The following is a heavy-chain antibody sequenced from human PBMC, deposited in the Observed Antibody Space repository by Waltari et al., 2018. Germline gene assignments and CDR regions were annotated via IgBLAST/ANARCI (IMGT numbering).Heavy chain of an antibody. CDR2: IKQDGSEK. CDR3: ARGFSGQSALKRYYYYYYMDV. Sequence: EVQLVESGGGLVQPGGSLRLSCAASGFTFSSYWMSWVRQAPGKGLEWVANIKQDGSEKYYGDSVKGRFTISRDNAKNSLYLQMNSLRAEDTAVYYCARGFSGQSALKRYYYYYYMDVWGKGTTVTISS. J-gene: IGHJ6*03. CDR1: GFTFSSYW. V-gene: IGHV3-7*01. D-gene: IGHD3-3*02.